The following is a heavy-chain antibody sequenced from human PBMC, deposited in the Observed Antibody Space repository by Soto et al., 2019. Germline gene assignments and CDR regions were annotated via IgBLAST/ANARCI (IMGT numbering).Heavy chain of an antibody. V-gene: IGHV1-58*01. D-gene: IGHD3-22*01. CDR2: IVVGSGNT. J-gene: IGHJ4*02. CDR3: AADNYDASGYCFDS. Sequence: SVKVSCKDSGFTFTSAAVQWVRPARGQRLEWIGWIVVGSGNTNYAQKFQERVTITRDMSTSTAYMELSSLRSEDTAVYYCAADNYDASGYCFDSWGQGTLVTVSS. CDR1: GFTFTSAA.